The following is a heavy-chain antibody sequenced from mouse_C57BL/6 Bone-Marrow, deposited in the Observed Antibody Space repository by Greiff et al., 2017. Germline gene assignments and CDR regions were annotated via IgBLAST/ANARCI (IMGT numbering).Heavy chain of an antibody. D-gene: IGHD2-1*01. CDR2: IDPSDSYT. Sequence: VQLQQPGAELVMPGASVKLSCKASGYTFTSYWMHWVKQRPGQGLEWIGEIDPSDSYTNYNQKFKGKSTLTVDKSSSTAYMQLSSLTSEDSAVYYCARLPYGKWYYSMDYWGQGTSVTVSS. J-gene: IGHJ4*01. CDR1: GYTFTSYW. V-gene: IGHV1-69*01. CDR3: ARLPYGKWYYSMDY.